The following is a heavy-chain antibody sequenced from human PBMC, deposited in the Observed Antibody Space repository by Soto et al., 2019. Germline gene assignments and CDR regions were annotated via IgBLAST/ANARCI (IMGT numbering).Heavy chain of an antibody. CDR2: VYYSGST. J-gene: IGHJ5*02. CDR1: GGSISSGDYY. V-gene: IGHV4-31*03. D-gene: IGHD3-3*01. Sequence: QVQLQESGPGLVKPSQTLSLTCTVSGGSISSGDYYWSWIRQHPGKGLEWIGYVYYSGSTYYNPSLKCRVTISVDTSKNQFSLKLSSVTAAATAVYYCARWWSGSRQGLDPWGQGTLVTVSS. CDR3: ARWWSGSRQGLDP.